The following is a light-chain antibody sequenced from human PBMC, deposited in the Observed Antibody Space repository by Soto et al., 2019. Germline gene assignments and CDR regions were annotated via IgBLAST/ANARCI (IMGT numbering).Light chain of an antibody. J-gene: IGKJ1*01. V-gene: IGKV3-20*01. CDR3: RQYGSSQPT. CDR1: QRDTSSY. Sequence: EIVLTQSPGTLSLSPGERATLSCRARQRDTSSYSPRYQHTPGQAPRLLIYRANSRAACIREKFSGSGYGTDYALTISGLEPEDFAVYYCRQYGSSQPTFCQGSKVDIK. CDR2: RAN.